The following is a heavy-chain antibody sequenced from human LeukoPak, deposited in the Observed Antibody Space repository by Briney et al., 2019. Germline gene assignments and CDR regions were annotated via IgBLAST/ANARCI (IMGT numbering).Heavy chain of an antibody. CDR2: ISSSSSYI. CDR3: AKAAAAAGPLGY. J-gene: IGHJ4*02. V-gene: IGHV3-21*04. CDR1: GFTFSSYS. Sequence: QSGGSLRLSCAASGFTFSSYSMNWVRQAPGKGLEWVSSISSSSSYIYYADSVKGRFTISRDNSKNTLYLQMNSLRAEDTAVYYCAKAAAAAGPLGYWGQGTLVTVSS. D-gene: IGHD6-13*01.